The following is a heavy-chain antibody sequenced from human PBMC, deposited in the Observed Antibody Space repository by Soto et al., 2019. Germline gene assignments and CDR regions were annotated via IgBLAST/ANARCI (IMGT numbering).Heavy chain of an antibody. CDR1: GGSFSGYY. V-gene: IGHV4-34*01. CDR2: INHSGIT. D-gene: IGHD6-19*01. CDR3: ARGRGRGWYSVVFDI. Sequence: PSAPLSITCAVYGGSFSGYYWSWIRQPPGKGLEWIVEINHSGITNYNPSLKSRFTISVYTSKNQFSLKLSSVTGGDTAVYYCARGRGRGWYSVVFDIWGQGTMVTVSS. J-gene: IGHJ3*02.